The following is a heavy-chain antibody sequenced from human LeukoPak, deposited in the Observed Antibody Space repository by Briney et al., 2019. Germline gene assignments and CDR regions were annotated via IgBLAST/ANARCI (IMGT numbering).Heavy chain of an antibody. CDR3: ARAGVAVAYYYYFDY. CDR1: GFTFSGYW. Sequence: PGGSLRLSCAASGFTFSGYWMHWVRQAPGKGLVWASRIKSDGSRTTYADSVKGRFTISRDNAKNTLYLQMNSLRAEDTAVYYCARAGVAVAYYYYFDYWGQGSLVTVSS. D-gene: IGHD6-19*01. V-gene: IGHV3-74*01. CDR2: IKSDGSRT. J-gene: IGHJ4*02.